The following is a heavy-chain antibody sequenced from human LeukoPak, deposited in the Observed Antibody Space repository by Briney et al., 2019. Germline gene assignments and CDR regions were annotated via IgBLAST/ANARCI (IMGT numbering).Heavy chain of an antibody. V-gene: IGHV3-21*04. D-gene: IGHD3-9*01. Sequence: GGSLRLSCAASGFTFSSYSMNWVRQAPGKGLEWVSSISSSSSYIYYADSVKSRFTISRDNAKNSLYLQMNSLRAEDTAVYYCAKASTYYDILAGNVDYWGQGTLVTVSS. CDR3: AKASTYYDILAGNVDY. CDR1: GFTFSSYS. CDR2: ISSSSSYI. J-gene: IGHJ4*02.